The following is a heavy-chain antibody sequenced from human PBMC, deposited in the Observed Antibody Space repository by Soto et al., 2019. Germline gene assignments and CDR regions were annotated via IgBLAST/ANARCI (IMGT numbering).Heavy chain of an antibody. Sequence: QVQLQESGPGLVKPSQTLSLTCTVSGGSISSGGYYWSWIRQHPGKGLEWIGYIYYSGSTYYNPSLKSRVXXSXDMXKNQFSLKLSSVTAADTAVYYCARALWFGELSLDYWGQGTLVTVSS. CDR3: ARALWFGELSLDY. CDR1: GGSISSGGYY. D-gene: IGHD3-10*01. J-gene: IGHJ4*02. CDR2: IYYSGST. V-gene: IGHV4-31*03.